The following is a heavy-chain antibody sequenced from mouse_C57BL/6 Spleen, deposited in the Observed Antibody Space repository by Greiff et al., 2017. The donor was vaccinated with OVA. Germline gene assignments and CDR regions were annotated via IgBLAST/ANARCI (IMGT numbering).Heavy chain of an antibody. D-gene: IGHD1-1*01. V-gene: IGHV1-15*01. Sequence: QVQLQQSGAELVRPGASVTLSCKASGYTFTDYEMHWVKQTPVHGLEWIGAIDPETGGTAYNQKFKGKAILTADKSSSTAYMELRSLTSEDSAVYYCTHGSSSGYFDGWGTGTTVTVSS. J-gene: IGHJ1*03. CDR3: THGSSSGYFDG. CDR2: IDPETGGT. CDR1: GYTFTDYE.